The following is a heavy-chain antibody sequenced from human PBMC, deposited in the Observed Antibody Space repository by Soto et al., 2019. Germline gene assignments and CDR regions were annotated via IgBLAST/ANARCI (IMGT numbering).Heavy chain of an antibody. V-gene: IGHV1-69*13. J-gene: IGHJ6*02. CDR1: GGTFSSYA. CDR3: ASTVRTTNLGGMDV. Sequence: ASVKVSCKASGGTFSSYAISWVRQAPGQGLEWMGGIIPIFGTANYAQKFQGRVTITADESTSTAYMELSSLRSEDTAVYYCASTVRTTNLGGMDVWGQGTTVTVSS. D-gene: IGHD1-7*01. CDR2: IIPIFGTA.